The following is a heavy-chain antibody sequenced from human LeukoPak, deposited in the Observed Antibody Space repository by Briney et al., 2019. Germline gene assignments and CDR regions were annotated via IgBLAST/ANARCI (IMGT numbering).Heavy chain of an antibody. CDR2: IYHSGST. CDR1: GGSISSSSYY. CDR3: AREGVEGLDY. J-gene: IGHJ4*02. Sequence: SETLSLTCTVSGGSISSSSYYWGWIRQPPGKGLEWIGSIYHSGSTNYNPSLKSRVTMSVDTSKNQFSLKLSSVTAADTAVYYCAREGVEGLDYWGQGTLVTVSS. D-gene: IGHD3-3*01. V-gene: IGHV4-39*07.